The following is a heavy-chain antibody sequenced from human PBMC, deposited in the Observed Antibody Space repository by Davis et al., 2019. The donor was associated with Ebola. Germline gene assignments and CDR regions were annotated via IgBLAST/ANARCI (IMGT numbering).Heavy chain of an antibody. CDR2: IWDDGSNK. D-gene: IGHD6-19*01. CDR3: ATTPQYSSGQNKPFDY. Sequence: GESLKISCAFSGFSASLYSMNWVRQAPGKGLQWVAVIWDDGSNKYYADSVKGRFTISRDNSKNTLYLQMNSLRAEDTAVYYCATTPQYSSGQNKPFDYWGQGTLVTVSS. J-gene: IGHJ4*02. CDR1: GFSASLYS. V-gene: IGHV3-33*08.